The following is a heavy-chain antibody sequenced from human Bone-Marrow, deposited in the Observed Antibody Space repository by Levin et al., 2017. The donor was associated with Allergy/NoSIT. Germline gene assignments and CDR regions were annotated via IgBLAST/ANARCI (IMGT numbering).Heavy chain of an antibody. CDR1: GQSMSTFY. J-gene: IGHJ5*02. CDR2: VFHTGTT. V-gene: IGHV4-59*01. CDR3: ARSRSCDSTTCYDDYNFLAP. Sequence: TSETLSLTCTVSGQSMSTFYWTWIRQPPGKGLEWIGHVFHTGTTNYSPSLKSRVTMSMDTSKNQLSLKLTSVTAADTAVYYCARSRSCDSTTCYDDYNFLAPWGQGAPVIVSS. D-gene: IGHD2-2*01.